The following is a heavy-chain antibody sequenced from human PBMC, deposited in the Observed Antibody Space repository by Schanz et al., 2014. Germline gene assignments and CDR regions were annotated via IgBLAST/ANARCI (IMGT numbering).Heavy chain of an antibody. CDR3: AKVAPAATYLDS. D-gene: IGHD2-2*01. CDR2: ISDSGDST. V-gene: IGHV3-11*01. J-gene: IGHJ4*02. Sequence: QVQLVDSGGGLVKPGGSLRLSCAASGFTFSDYYMTWIRQAPGKGLEWVSDISDSGDSTHYADSVKGRFTISRDNAKNSLFLQMNSLSAENTAVYYCAKVAPAATYLDSWGLGTLXTVSA. CDR1: GFTFSDYY.